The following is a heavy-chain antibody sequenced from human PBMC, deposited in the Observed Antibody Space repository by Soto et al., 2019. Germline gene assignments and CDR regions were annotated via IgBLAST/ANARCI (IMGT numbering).Heavy chain of an antibody. D-gene: IGHD6-13*01. CDR2: IWYDGSNK. CDR1: GFTFSSYG. V-gene: IGHV3-33*06. J-gene: IGHJ4*02. CDR3: AKDKGGAAASDY. Sequence: GGSLRLSCAASGFTFSSYGMHWVRQAPGKGLEWVAVIWYDGSNKYYSESVRGRFTTPRNNSKNTLYLQMNSLRAEDAALYSWAKDKGGAAASDYWGQGPRVTVSS.